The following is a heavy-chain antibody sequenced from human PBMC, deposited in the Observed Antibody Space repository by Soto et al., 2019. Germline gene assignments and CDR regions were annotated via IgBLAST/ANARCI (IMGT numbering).Heavy chain of an antibody. D-gene: IGHD3-10*01. CDR3: ASSYGSGIGVFDY. CDR1: GASFSGNY. CDR2: INYSGRV. Sequence: SETLSLTCAVYGASFSGNYWSWIRQTPGKRLEWIGHINYSGRVTYNPSLESRTTISGDTSRNHLSLNLTSVTAADTAVYYCASSYGSGIGVFDYWGQGTSVTVS. J-gene: IGHJ4*02. V-gene: IGHV4-34*01.